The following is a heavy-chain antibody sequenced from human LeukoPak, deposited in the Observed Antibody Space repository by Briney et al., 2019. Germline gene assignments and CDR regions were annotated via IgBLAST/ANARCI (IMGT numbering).Heavy chain of an antibody. J-gene: IGHJ6*04. Sequence: SVKVSCKASGGTFTSYAICWVRQAPGQGLEWMGGIIPIFGTANYAQKFQGRATITADKSTSTAYMELSSLRSEDTAVYYCARMSYCSGGSCLGFGMDVWGKGTTVTVSS. CDR1: GGTFTSYA. V-gene: IGHV1-69*06. D-gene: IGHD2-15*01. CDR3: ARMSYCSGGSCLGFGMDV. CDR2: IIPIFGTA.